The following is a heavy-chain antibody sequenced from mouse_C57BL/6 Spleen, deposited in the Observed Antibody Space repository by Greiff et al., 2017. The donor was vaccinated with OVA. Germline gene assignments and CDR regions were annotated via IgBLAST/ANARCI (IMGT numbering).Heavy chain of an antibody. V-gene: IGHV1-52*01. D-gene: IGHD1-1*01. Sequence: VKLQQPGAELVRPGSSVKLSCKASGYTFTSYWMHWVKQRPIQGLEWIGNIDPSDSETHYNQKFKDKATLTVDKSSSTAYMQLSSLTSEDSAVYYCARGADYGSSYVDYWGQGTTLTVSS. CDR1: GYTFTSYW. CDR3: ARGADYGSSYVDY. J-gene: IGHJ2*01. CDR2: IDPSDSET.